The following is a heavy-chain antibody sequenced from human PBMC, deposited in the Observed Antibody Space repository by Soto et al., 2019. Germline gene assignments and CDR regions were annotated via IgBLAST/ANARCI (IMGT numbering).Heavy chain of an antibody. CDR2: IYYSGST. J-gene: IGHJ5*02. CDR3: ARGRHRSITIFGVARGWFDP. D-gene: IGHD3-3*01. CDR1: GGSISSGGYY. V-gene: IGHV4-31*03. Sequence: SETLSLTCTVSGGSISSGGYYWSWIRQHPGKGLEWIGYIYYSGSTYYNPSLKSRVTISVDTSKNQFSLKLSSVTAADTAVYYCARGRHRSITIFGVARGWFDPWGQGTLVTVSS.